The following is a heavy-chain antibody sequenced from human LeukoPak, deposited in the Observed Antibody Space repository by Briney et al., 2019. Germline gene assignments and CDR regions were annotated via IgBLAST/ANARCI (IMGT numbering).Heavy chain of an antibody. V-gene: IGHV3-30-3*01. CDR3: ARAPGGFHGDYSPIGY. J-gene: IGHJ4*02. CDR1: GSTFSSYA. CDR2: TSDDGSAK. D-gene: IGHD4-17*01. Sequence: GGSLRLSCAASGSTFSSYAMHWVRQAPGKGLQWLALTSDDGSAKYYADSVKGRFTISRDNSQNTLYLQMNSLRAEETAMYYCARAPGGFHGDYSPIGYWGQGTLVTVSS.